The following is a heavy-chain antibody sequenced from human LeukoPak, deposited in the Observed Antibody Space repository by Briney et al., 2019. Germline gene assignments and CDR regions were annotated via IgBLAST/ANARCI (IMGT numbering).Heavy chain of an antibody. CDR3: ARITKDIVVVPAAIPDDY. Sequence: SETLSLTCTVSGGSISSYYWSWIRQPPGKGLEWIGSIYHSGSTYYNPSLKSRVTISVDRSKNQFSLKLSSVTAADTAVYYCARITKDIVVVPAAIPDDYWGQGTLVTVSS. CDR1: GGSISSYY. J-gene: IGHJ4*02. CDR2: IYHSGST. V-gene: IGHV4-59*12. D-gene: IGHD2-2*01.